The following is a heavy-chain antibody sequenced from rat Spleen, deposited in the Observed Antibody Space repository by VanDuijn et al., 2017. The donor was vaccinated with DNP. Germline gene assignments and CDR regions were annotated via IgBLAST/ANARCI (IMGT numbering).Heavy chain of an antibody. CDR2: IRPSGDNT. J-gene: IGHJ2*01. D-gene: IGHD1-6*01. CDR3: ATYYGFKSYFFDY. V-gene: IGHV5-19*01. CDR1: GFTFSNYW. Sequence: EVQLVETGGGLVQPGRSLKLSCVASGFTFSNYWMYWIRQAPKKGLEWVASIRPSGDNTYYRDSVKGRFTISRDNANGTLYLQMDNLRSEDTATYFCATYYGFKSYFFDYWGQGVMVTVSS.